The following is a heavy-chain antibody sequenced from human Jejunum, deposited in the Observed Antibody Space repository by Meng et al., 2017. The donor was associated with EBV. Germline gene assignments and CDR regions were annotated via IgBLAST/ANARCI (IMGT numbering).Heavy chain of an antibody. V-gene: IGHV3-23*01. D-gene: IGHD3-22*01. CDR1: GFTFSTFP. J-gene: IGHJ2*01. Sequence: EVQLLESXXGXVXXGGXLRLSWAASGFTFSTFPMSWVRQAPGKGLGWVSAISVSGGNTYYSDYVKGRFTISRDNSKNTLYLQMNSLRAEDTAVYYCATHYDSSGYLSYFDLWGRGTLVTVSS. CDR2: ISVSGGNT. CDR3: ATHYDSSGYLSYFDL.